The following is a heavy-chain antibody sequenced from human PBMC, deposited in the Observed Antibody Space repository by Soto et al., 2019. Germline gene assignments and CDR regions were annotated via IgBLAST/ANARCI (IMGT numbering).Heavy chain of an antibody. CDR2: INPDSGGT. D-gene: IGHD3-3*01. J-gene: IGHJ2*01. Sequence: GASVKVSCKASGYTFTSYYMHWVRQAPGQGLEWMGWINPDSGGTKYAQKFQGGVTMTRDTSISTVYMELSRLRSDDTAVYYCAREIRSGYYKYWYFDLWGRGTLVTVSS. V-gene: IGHV1-2*02. CDR1: GYTFTSYY. CDR3: AREIRSGYYKYWYFDL.